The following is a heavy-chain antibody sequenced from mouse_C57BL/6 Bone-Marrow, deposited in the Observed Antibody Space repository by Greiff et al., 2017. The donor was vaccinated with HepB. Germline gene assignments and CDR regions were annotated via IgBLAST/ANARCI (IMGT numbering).Heavy chain of an antibody. CDR2: IYPGSGNT. V-gene: IGHV1-66*01. J-gene: IGHJ2*01. CDR1: GYSFTSYY. D-gene: IGHD2-10*02. Sequence: QVQLQQSGPELVKPGASVKISCKAPGYSFTSYYIHWVKQRPGQGLEWIGWIYPGSGNTKYNEKFKGKATLTADTSSSTAYMQLSSLTSEDSAVYYCARVYGKGDYFDYWGQGTTLTVSS. CDR3: ARVYGKGDYFDY.